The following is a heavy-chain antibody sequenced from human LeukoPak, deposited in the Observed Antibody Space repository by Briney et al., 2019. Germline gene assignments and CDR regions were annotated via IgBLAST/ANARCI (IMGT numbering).Heavy chain of an antibody. CDR3: AKRRNSVYEFDN. V-gene: IGHV3-23*01. Sequence: GGSLRLSCAASGFTFSSCAMSWVRQALGKGLEWVSAISGSGDSVDYADSVKGRFTISRDNSKNTLHLQMNSLRVDDTAVYFCAKRRNSVYEFDNWGQGTPVTVSS. CDR2: ISGSGDSV. D-gene: IGHD5-12*01. J-gene: IGHJ5*02. CDR1: GFTFSSCA.